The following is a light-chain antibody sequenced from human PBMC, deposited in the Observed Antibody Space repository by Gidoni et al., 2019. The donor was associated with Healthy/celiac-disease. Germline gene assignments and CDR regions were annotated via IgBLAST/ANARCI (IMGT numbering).Light chain of an antibody. J-gene: IGKJ2*01. Sequence: DMQITQYPSTLSASVGDRVTITCRASQSISSWLAWYQQKPGKAPKLLLYKASSLESGVPSRFSGSGSGTEFTLTISSLQPDDFATYYCQQYNSYSHTFGQGTKLEIK. V-gene: IGKV1-5*03. CDR3: QQYNSYSHT. CDR1: QSISSW. CDR2: KAS.